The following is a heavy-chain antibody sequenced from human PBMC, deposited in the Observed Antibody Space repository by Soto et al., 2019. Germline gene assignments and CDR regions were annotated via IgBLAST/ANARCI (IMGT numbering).Heavy chain of an antibody. D-gene: IGHD2-21*02. CDR2: ISWNGGSI. V-gene: IGHV3-9*01. CDR1: GLSFDDYA. J-gene: IGHJ6*02. CDR3: AKSMGGTANGMGV. Sequence: EVQLVESGGGLVQPGRSLRLSCAASGLSFDDYAMHWVRQVPGKGLEWVSGISWNGGSIGYADSVKGRFSISRDNAKNSLYLQMKSLRVEDTALYYCAKSMGGTANGMGVWGQGTTVTVSS.